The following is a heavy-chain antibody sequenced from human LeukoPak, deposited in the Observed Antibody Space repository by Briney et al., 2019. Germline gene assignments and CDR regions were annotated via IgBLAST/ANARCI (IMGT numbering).Heavy chain of an antibody. Sequence: GGSLRLSCAASGFTFSTYWMHWVRQAPGKRLVWVARIRPEGTTTAYADSVKGRFTISRDNAKNTLFLQMNSLSAEDTAVYYCARDLDWILFDYWGQGTLVTVSS. V-gene: IGHV3-74*03. CDR1: GFTFSTYW. D-gene: IGHD3-9*01. J-gene: IGHJ4*02. CDR2: IRPEGTTT. CDR3: ARDLDWILFDY.